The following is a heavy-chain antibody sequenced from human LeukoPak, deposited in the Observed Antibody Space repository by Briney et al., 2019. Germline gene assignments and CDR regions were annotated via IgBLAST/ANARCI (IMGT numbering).Heavy chain of an antibody. Sequence: GASLRLSCAASGFTFSNYAMGWVRQAPGKGLEWVSAISGSGGSTYYADSVKGRFTISRDNSKNTLYLQMNSLRAEDTAVYYCAKDDDSSGYYYDYWGQGTLVTVSS. CDR1: GFTFSNYA. CDR3: AKDDDSSGYYYDY. D-gene: IGHD3-22*01. J-gene: IGHJ4*02. V-gene: IGHV3-23*01. CDR2: ISGSGGST.